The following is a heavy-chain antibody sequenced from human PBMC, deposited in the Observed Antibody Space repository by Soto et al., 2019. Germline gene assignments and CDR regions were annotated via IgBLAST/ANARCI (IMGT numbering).Heavy chain of an antibody. J-gene: IGHJ6*02. Sequence: QVQLVQSGAEVKKPGASVKVSCKASGYTFTSYGISLVRQAPGQGLEWMGWISAYNGNTNYAQKLQGRVTMTTDTSTSTAYMELRSLRSDDTAVYYCARGLDQSTVFGYYYYGMDVWGQGTTVTVSS. CDR2: ISAYNGNT. D-gene: IGHD4-17*01. V-gene: IGHV1-18*01. CDR1: GYTFTSYG. CDR3: ARGLDQSTVFGYYYYGMDV.